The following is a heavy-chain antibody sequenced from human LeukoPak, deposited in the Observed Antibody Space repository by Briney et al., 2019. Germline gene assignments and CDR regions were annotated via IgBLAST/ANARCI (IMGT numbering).Heavy chain of an antibody. CDR3: AKVVGMCDY. J-gene: IGHJ4*02. D-gene: IGHD2-21*01. Sequence: GGSLRLSCAASGFTFSNYAMSWVRQAPGKGLEWVSGISGGGGSTDYADSVKGRFTLSRDNSKNTRYLQMNSLRAEDTAVYYCAKVVGMCDYWGQGTLVTVSS. CDR2: ISGGGGST. V-gene: IGHV3-23*01. CDR1: GFTFSNYA.